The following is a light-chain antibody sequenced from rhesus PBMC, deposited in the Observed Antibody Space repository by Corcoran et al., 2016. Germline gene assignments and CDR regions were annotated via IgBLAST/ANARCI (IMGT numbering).Light chain of an antibody. CDR3: SSYANYNNYI. Sequence: QAAPTQSPSVSGSPGQSVTISCTGTSSDIGRYNLVSWYQQHPGKAPKLMIYEVGKRPSGVSDRFSGSKSGNTASLTISGLQAEDEADYFCSSYANYNNYIFGSGTRLTVL. V-gene: IGLV2-13*03. CDR2: EVG. CDR1: SSDIGRYNL. J-gene: IGLJ1*01.